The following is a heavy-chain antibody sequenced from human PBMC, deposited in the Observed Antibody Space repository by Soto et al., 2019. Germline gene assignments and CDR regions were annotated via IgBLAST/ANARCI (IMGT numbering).Heavy chain of an antibody. CDR3: ARRPLVRGIIPYYFDS. J-gene: IGHJ4*02. D-gene: IGHD3-10*01. Sequence: QLQLQESGPGLVKPSETLSLTCTVSGGSINNSSFYWSWVRQPPGKRLEWIGSIYYSGSAYYNPSLTSRLTISVDTSKNQFSLNLSSVTAADTAVYFCARRPLVRGIIPYYFDSWGQGTLVTVSS. CDR1: GGSINNSSFY. CDR2: IYYSGSA. V-gene: IGHV4-39*01.